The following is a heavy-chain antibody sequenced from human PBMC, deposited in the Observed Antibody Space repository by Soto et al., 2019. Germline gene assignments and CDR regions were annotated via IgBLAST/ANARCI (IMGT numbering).Heavy chain of an antibody. CDR2: IRDRANTYTT. CDR1: GFTFSDYY. D-gene: IGHD3-9*01. J-gene: IGHJ4*02. Sequence: EVQLVESGGGLVQPEGSLRLSCAASGFTFSDYYMDWVRQAPGKGLEWVGRIRDRANTYTTEYAASVKGRFTVSRDNSRNSLYLQMNILKTEDTAMYYCTRVGQLTTPYYTDYWGQGTLVTVSS. V-gene: IGHV3-72*01. CDR3: TRVGQLTTPYYTDY.